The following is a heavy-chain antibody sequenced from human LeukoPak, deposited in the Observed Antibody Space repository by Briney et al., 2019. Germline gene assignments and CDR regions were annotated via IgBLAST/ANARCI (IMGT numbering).Heavy chain of an antibody. V-gene: IGHV3-30-3*01. J-gene: IGHJ4*02. CDR3: AREAGQWEGDYFDY. CDR1: GFTFSSYA. CDR2: ISYDGSNK. Sequence: GGSLRLSCAASGFTFSSYAMHWVRQAPGKGLEWVAVISYDGSNKYYADSVKGRFTISRDNPKNTLYLQMNSLRAEDTAVYYCAREAGQWEGDYFDYWGQGTLVTVSS. D-gene: IGHD1-26*01.